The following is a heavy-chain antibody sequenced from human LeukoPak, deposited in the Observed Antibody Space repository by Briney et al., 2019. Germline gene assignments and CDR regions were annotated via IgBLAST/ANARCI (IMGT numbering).Heavy chain of an antibody. CDR1: RFTFRSYA. CDR3: VKDLARYYDTSGYEYFDY. Sequence: GGSLRLSCAASRFTFRSYAMSWVRQASGKGLEWVSIIGSNGDRTFYADSVKGRFTISRDNSKNTLYLQMNSLRGEDTAVYYCVKDLARYYDTSGYEYFDYWGQGTLVSVSS. V-gene: IGHV3-23*01. J-gene: IGHJ4*02. D-gene: IGHD3-22*01. CDR2: IGSNGDRT.